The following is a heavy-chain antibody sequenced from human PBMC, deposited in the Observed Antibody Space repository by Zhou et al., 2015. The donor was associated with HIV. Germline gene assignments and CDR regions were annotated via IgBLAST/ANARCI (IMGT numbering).Heavy chain of an antibody. CDR1: GGTFSSYA. CDR3: ARFAYSNPNWFNP. V-gene: IGHV1-69*01. D-gene: IGHD4-11*01. Sequence: QVQLVQSGAEVKKPGSSVKVSCKASGGTFSSYAISWVRQAPGQGLEWMGGIIPIFGTANYAQKFQGRVTITADESTSTAYMELSSLRSEDTAVYYCARFAYSNPNWFNPWGRGNPSVTVSS. J-gene: IGHJ5*02. CDR2: IIPIFGTA.